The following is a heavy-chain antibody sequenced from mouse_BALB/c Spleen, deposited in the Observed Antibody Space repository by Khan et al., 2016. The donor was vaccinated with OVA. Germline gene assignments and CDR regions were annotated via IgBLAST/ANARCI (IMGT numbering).Heavy chain of an antibody. D-gene: IGHD2-4*01. CDR3: ARKYYYDYDPFPC. J-gene: IGHJ3*01. Sequence: EVQLQESGPGLVKPSQSLSLTCTVTGYSITSEYTWNWIRQFPGNKLEWMGFISYSGNTRYNPSLKSRISITRDTSKNQFFLQLNSVTSEDTATYYCARKYYYDYDPFPCWGQGTLVTVSA. CDR2: ISYSGNT. CDR1: GYSITSEYT. V-gene: IGHV3-2*02.